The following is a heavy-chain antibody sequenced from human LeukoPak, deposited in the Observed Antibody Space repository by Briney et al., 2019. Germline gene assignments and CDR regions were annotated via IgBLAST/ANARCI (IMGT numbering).Heavy chain of an antibody. Sequence: SGTLSLTCAVSGGSISSSNWWSWVRQPPGKGLEWIGEIYHSGSTNYNPSLKSRVTISVDKSKNQFSLKLSSVTAADTAVYYCAREITMVRGEHKDPYGMDVWGQGTTVTVSS. CDR2: IYHSGST. J-gene: IGHJ6*02. CDR3: AREITMVRGEHKDPYGMDV. V-gene: IGHV4-4*02. D-gene: IGHD3-10*01. CDR1: GGSISSSNW.